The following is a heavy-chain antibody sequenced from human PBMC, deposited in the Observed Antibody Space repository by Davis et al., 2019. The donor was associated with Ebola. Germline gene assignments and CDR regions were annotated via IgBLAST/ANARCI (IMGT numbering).Heavy chain of an antibody. V-gene: IGHV1-18*04. Sequence: ASVKVSCKASGYTFTDYYIHWVRQAPGQGLEYMGWINPYNGNTNYAQKFQGRVTITTDTSTSTAYMELRTLRSDDTAVYYCARLIVRAAAGGHDYWGQGTLVTVSS. CDR2: INPYNGNT. CDR1: GYTFTDYY. J-gene: IGHJ4*02. D-gene: IGHD6-13*01. CDR3: ARLIVRAAAGGHDY.